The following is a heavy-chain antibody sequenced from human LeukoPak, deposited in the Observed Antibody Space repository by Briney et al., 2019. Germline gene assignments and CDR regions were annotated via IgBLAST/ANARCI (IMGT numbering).Heavy chain of an antibody. J-gene: IGHJ4*02. Sequence: GGSLRLSCAASGFTFSTYAIHWVRQAPGKGLEWVAVISYDGSIKYYAESVKGRFTISRDNSKDTLYLQMNSLRAEDTAVYYCARDTGVVVVAAYYFEYWGQGTLVTVSS. CDR1: GFTFSTYA. V-gene: IGHV3-30-3*01. D-gene: IGHD2-15*01. CDR3: ARDTGVVVVAAYYFEY. CDR2: ISYDGSIK.